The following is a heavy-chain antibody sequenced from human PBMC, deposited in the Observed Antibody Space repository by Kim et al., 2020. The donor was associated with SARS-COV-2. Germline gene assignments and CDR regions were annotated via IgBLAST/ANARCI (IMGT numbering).Heavy chain of an antibody. J-gene: IGHJ4*02. D-gene: IGHD3-10*01. CDR1: GFPFSSYT. V-gene: IGHV3-23*01. Sequence: GGSLRLSCAASGFPFSSYTMTWVRQAPGKGLEWVSSIFDNGGRTFYADSVKGRFTISRDNSENTLFLQMYSLRAEDTAVYYCAKDMSTMVPDVLTGPHHSDYWGQGTLVTVSS. CDR2: IFDNGGRT. CDR3: AKDMSTMVPDVLTGPHHSDY.